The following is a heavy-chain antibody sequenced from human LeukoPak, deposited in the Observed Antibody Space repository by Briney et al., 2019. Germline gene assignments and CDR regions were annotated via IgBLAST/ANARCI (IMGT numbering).Heavy chain of an antibody. CDR3: ASGTSSWTWFDP. D-gene: IGHD2-2*01. CDR1: GGSISSGGYY. J-gene: IGHJ5*02. CDR2: IYYSGST. V-gene: IGHV4-31*03. Sequence: SETLSLTCTVSGGSISSGGYYWSWIRQHPGKGLEWIGYIYYSGSTYYNPSLKSRVTISVDTSKNQFSLKLTSVTAADTAVYYCASGTSSWTWFDPWGQGTPVTVSS.